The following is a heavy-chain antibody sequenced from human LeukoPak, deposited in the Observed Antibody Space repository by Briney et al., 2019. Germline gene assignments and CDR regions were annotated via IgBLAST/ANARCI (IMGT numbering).Heavy chain of an antibody. Sequence: GGSLRLSCAASGFTFSSHSMNWVRQAPGKGLEWVSYISSSSRYTNYADSVKGRFTISRDNAKNSLYLQMNSLRAEDTAVYYCARGGIRGYRIDYWGQGTLVTVSS. D-gene: IGHD2-15*01. J-gene: IGHJ4*02. V-gene: IGHV3-21*05. CDR1: GFTFSSHS. CDR3: ARGGIRGYRIDY. CDR2: ISSSSRYT.